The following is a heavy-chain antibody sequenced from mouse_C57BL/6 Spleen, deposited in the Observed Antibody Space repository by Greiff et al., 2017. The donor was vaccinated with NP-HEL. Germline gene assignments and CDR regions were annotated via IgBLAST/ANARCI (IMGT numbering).Heavy chain of an antibody. J-gene: IGHJ2*01. CDR1: GFTFSDYG. CDR2: ISSGSSTI. Sequence: EVKLMESGGGLVKPGGSLKLSCAASGFTFSDYGMHWVRQAPEKGLEWVAYISSGSSTIYYADTVKGRFTISSDNAKTTLFLQMTSLRSEDTAMYYCARGGLPFDYWGQGTTLTVSS. CDR3: ARGGLPFDY. D-gene: IGHD2-2*01. V-gene: IGHV5-17*01.